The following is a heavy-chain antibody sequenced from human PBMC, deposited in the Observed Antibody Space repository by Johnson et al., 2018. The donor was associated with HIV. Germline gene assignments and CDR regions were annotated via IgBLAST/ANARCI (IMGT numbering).Heavy chain of an antibody. CDR3: ARGRIGAAGWDAFDV. V-gene: IGHV3-9*01. D-gene: IGHD6-13*01. Sequence: VQLVESGGGLVQPGGSLRLSCAASGFTFDEYAMHWVRQAPGKGLEWVSGISWNSGSIGYVDSVKGRFSISRDNAKDSLYLQMNSLRAGDTAVYYCARGRIGAAGWDAFDVWGQGTMVTVSS. CDR2: ISWNSGSI. CDR1: GFTFDEYA. J-gene: IGHJ3*01.